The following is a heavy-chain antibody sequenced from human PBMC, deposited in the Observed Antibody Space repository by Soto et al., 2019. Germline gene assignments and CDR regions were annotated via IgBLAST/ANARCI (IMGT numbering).Heavy chain of an antibody. CDR1: GGSISSSNW. J-gene: IGHJ6*02. CDR3: AREFRDLRFLEWSRYYYGMDV. Sequence: SETLSLTSAVSGGSISSSNWWRWVRQTPGEGLEWIGEISHSGGTNYNPYLKSRVTISLDKTKNHSSLKLSSVTAADTAVYYCAREFRDLRFLEWSRYYYGMDVWGQGTTVTVSS. V-gene: IGHV4-4*02. D-gene: IGHD3-3*01. CDR2: ISHSGGT.